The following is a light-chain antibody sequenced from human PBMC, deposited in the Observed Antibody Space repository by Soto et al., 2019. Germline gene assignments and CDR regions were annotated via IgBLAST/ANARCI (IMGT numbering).Light chain of an antibody. CDR2: DIS. CDR3: CSYAGFYTSV. Sequence: QSALTQPPSVSGSPGQSVTISCTGTSSDFGGYKFVSWYQQYPGKAPKLMIYDISKRPSGVPDRFSGSKSGNTASLTISGLHAEDEADYYCCSYAGFYTSVFGTGTKLTVL. V-gene: IGLV2-11*01. J-gene: IGLJ1*01. CDR1: SSDFGGYKF.